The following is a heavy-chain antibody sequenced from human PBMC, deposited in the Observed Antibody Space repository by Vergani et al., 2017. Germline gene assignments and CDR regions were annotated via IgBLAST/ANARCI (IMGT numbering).Heavy chain of an antibody. J-gene: IGHJ4*02. CDR3: ARGDYGILTGYRY. Sequence: QVQVVQPGAEVKKSGASVKVSCKTSGYTFSNYYMHWVRQAPGQGLDWMGIINPSGGQTNYAQKFQGRVTMTRDTSTSTVYMELSSLRSEDTAIYYCARGDYGILTGYRYWGQGTLVTVSA. CDR2: INPSGGQT. V-gene: IGHV1-46*03. CDR1: GYTFSNYY. D-gene: IGHD3-9*01.